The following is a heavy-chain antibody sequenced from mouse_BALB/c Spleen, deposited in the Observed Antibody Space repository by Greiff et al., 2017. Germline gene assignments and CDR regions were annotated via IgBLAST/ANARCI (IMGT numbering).Heavy chain of an antibody. J-gene: IGHJ4*01. Sequence: LQQSGAELVRPGVSVKISCKGSGYTFTDYAMHWVKQSHAKSLEWIGVISTYYGDASYNQKFKGKATMTVDKSSSTAYMELARLTSEDSAIYYCARTMITTKAMDYWGQGTSVTVSS. CDR2: ISTYYGDA. V-gene: IGHV1S137*01. D-gene: IGHD2-4*01. CDR1: GYTFTDYA. CDR3: ARTMITTKAMDY.